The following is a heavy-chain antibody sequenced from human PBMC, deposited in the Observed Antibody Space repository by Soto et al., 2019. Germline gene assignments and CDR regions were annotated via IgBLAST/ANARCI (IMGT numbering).Heavy chain of an antibody. CDR3: XXXFTYYYYYGMDV. CDR2: ISSSSSYI. CDR1: GFPLSSYT. J-gene: IGHJ6*02. Sequence: EVQLGESGGGLVKPGGSRRLSCAASGFPLSSYTMNWVRQAPGKGLEWVSSISSSSSYIYYADSVKARFTISRDNXXXXXXXXXXXXXXXXXXXXXXXXXFTYYYYYGMDVWGQGTTVTVSS. D-gene: IGHD3-16*01. V-gene: IGHV3-21*01.